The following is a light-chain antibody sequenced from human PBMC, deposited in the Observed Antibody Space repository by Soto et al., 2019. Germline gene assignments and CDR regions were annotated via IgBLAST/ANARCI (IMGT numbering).Light chain of an antibody. Sequence: DVRMTQSPSSLSASVGDRVTITCRASQNVRTYVNWYQHKPGEAPTLLIFDSSDLESGVPARFSGGGSGTDFTLTISSLQSDDFATYYCQQSFFIPRTFGQGTKVEI. CDR1: QNVRTY. V-gene: IGKV1-39*01. CDR3: QQSFFIPRT. CDR2: DSS. J-gene: IGKJ2*01.